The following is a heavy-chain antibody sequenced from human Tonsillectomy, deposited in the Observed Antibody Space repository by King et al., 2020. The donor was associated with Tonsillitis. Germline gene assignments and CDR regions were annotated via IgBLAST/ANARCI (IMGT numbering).Heavy chain of an antibody. CDR1: GFTFDDYA. J-gene: IGHJ3*02. V-gene: IGHV3-9*01. CDR3: AKVMRGNYIRSWYGAFEI. CDR2: ISWNSGRI. D-gene: IGHD6-13*01. Sequence: QLVQSGGGLVQPGRSLRLSCAASGFTFDDYAMHWVRQAPGKGLEWVSGISWNSGRIGYADSVKGRFTISRDNAKNSLYLQMNRLRAEDTALYHCAKVMRGNYIRSWYGAFEIWGQGTMVIVSS.